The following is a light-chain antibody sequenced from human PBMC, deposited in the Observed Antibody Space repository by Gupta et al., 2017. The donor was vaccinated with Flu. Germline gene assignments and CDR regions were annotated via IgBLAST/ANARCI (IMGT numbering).Light chain of an antibody. Sequence: DIQMTQSPSSLSASVGDRVTITCRASQSISSYLNWYQQKPGKAPKLLIYAASRLQSGVPSRFSGSGSGTDFTLTSSRRQPEDFANYYWQQSYSTLTFGGGTKVEIK. CDR2: AAS. J-gene: IGKJ4*01. V-gene: IGKV1-39*01. CDR1: QSISSY. CDR3: QQSYSTLT.